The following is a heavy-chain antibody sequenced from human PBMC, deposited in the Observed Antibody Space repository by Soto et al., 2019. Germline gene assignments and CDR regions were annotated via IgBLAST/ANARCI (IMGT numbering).Heavy chain of an antibody. V-gene: IGHV5-51*01. CDR3: ARGGVSTRTFDY. Sequence: GESLKISCKGSGYSFAGYWIAWVRQMPGKGLELMGIIYPSDSDTRYRPSFQGQVTISADKSISSAYLQWSSLRASDTAMYYCARGGVSTRTFDYWGQGTPVTVSS. J-gene: IGHJ4*02. CDR2: IYPSDSDT. CDR1: GYSFAGYW. D-gene: IGHD3-3*01.